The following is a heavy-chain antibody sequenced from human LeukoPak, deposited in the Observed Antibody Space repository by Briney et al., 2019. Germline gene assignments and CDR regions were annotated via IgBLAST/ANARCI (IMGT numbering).Heavy chain of an antibody. V-gene: IGHV1-18*01. CDR3: ARGDYYGSGTYYKKTVDY. CDR1: GYTFTSYD. CDR2: ISAYNGNT. D-gene: IGHD3-10*01. Sequence: WASVKVSCEASGYTFTSYDINWVRQAPGQGLEWMGWISAYNGNTNYAQKLQGRVTMTTDTSTSTAYMELRSLRSDDTAVYYCARGDYYGSGTYYKKTVDYWGQGTLVTVSS. J-gene: IGHJ4*02.